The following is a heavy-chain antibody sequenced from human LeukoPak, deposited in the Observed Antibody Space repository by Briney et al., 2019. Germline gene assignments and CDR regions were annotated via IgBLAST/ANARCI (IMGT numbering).Heavy chain of an antibody. V-gene: IGHV4-39*01. CDR2: IHNSGNT. CDR3: ARHPGRSNWFDT. D-gene: IGHD3-10*01. CDR1: GGSINNDVYY. Sequence: SETLSLTCTVSGGSINNDVYYWDWIRQTPGKGLEWIGNIHNSGNTYYKSSLKSRVGMSIDTSQNQFSLRLSSVTAADTAVYYCARHPGRSNWFDTWGQGILVTLSS. J-gene: IGHJ5*02.